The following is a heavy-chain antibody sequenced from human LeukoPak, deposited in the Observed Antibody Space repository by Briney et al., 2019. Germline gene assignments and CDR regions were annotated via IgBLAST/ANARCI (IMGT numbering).Heavy chain of an antibody. J-gene: IGHJ6*02. D-gene: IGHD5-18*01. Sequence: GESLKISCKGSGYSFTSYWIGWVRQMPGKGLEWMGIIYPGDSDTRYSPSFQGQVTISADKSISTAYLQWRSLKASDTAMYYCARHIGTAIRLYGMDVWGQGTTVTVSS. V-gene: IGHV5-51*01. CDR3: ARHIGTAIRLYGMDV. CDR2: IYPGDSDT. CDR1: GYSFTSYW.